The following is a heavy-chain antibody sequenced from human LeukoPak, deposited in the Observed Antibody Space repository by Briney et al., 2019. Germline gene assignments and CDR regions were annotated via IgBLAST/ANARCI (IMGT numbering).Heavy chain of an antibody. D-gene: IGHD6-13*01. V-gene: IGHV3-21*01. CDR3: ARDFKAHRSIAAAGTDDY. J-gene: IGHJ4*02. CDR2: ISSSSSYI. CDR1: GFTFSSYA. Sequence: PGGSLRLSCAASGFTFSSYAMSWVRQAPGKGLEWVSSISSSSSYIYYADSVKGRFTISRDNAKNSLYLQMNSLRAEDTAVYYCARDFKAHRSIAAAGTDDYWGQGTLVTVSS.